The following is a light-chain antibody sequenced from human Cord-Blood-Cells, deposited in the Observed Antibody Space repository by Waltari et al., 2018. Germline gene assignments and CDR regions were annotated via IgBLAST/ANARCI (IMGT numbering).Light chain of an antibody. Sequence: DIQMTQSPSSLSASVGDRATITCRARQSISSHLNWHQQKPGKAPKLLIYAASSLQSGVPSRVRGSGSGTDFALTISSLQPADFATYYCQQGCSTPYTFGQGTKQAIK. CDR3: QQGCSTPYT. CDR1: QSISSH. CDR2: AAS. V-gene: IGKV1-39*01. J-gene: IGKJ2*01.